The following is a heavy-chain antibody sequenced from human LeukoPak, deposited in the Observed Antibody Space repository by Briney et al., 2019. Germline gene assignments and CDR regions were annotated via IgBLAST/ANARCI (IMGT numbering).Heavy chain of an antibody. Sequence: PGRSLRLSCAASGFTFDDYAMHWVRQAPGKGLEWVSGISWNSGSIGYADSVKGRFTISRDNAKNSLCLQMNSLRAEDTALYYCAKDISPRPDYFDYWGQGTLVTVSS. V-gene: IGHV3-9*01. J-gene: IGHJ4*02. CDR1: GFTFDDYA. CDR3: AKDISPRPDYFDY. D-gene: IGHD6-6*01. CDR2: ISWNSGSI.